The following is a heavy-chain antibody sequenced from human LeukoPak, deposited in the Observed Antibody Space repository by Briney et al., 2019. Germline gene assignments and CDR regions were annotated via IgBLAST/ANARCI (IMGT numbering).Heavy chain of an antibody. CDR2: ISSSSSYI. CDR3: ARESPSSWNH. J-gene: IGHJ4*02. V-gene: IGHV3-21*01. D-gene: IGHD6-13*01. CDR1: GFTFSSYS. Sequence: PGVSLRLSCAASGFTFSSYSMNWVRQAPGKGLEWVSSISSSSSYIYYADSVKGRFTISRDNAKNSLYLQMNSLRAEDTAVYYCARESPSSWNHWGQGTLVTVSS.